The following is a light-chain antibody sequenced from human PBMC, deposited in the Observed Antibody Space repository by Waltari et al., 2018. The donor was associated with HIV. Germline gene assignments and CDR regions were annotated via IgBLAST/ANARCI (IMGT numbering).Light chain of an antibody. CDR3: QQYSRWPPTWT. CDR2: DAS. J-gene: IGKJ1*01. CDR1: ENIRNN. V-gene: IGKV3-15*01. Sequence: EVVMTQSPGTLSASPGERATLSCRSSENIRNNLAWYQQKPGQAPRLLFYDASARATGVPARFSGSGSGTEFTLTISGLQSEDFAIYYCQQYSRWPPTWTFGQGTKVDVK.